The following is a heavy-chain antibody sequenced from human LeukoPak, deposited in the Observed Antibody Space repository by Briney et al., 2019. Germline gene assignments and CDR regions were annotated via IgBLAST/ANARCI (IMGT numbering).Heavy chain of an antibody. CDR1: GFTFSDYA. CDR2: FKTKYNQV. CDR3: ARSVPDYTRSEY. V-gene: IGHV3-23*05. Sequence: PGGSLRLSCVASGFTFSDYAMNWVRQAPGKGLEWVSTFKTKYNQVYYAESVRGRFTISTDNSKNTVYLQMNSLRAEDTALYYCARSVPDYTRSEYWGQGALVTVSS. J-gene: IGHJ4*02. D-gene: IGHD4-11*01.